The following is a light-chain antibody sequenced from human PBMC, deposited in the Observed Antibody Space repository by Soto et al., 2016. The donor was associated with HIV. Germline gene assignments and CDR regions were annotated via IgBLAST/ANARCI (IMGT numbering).Light chain of an antibody. CDR2: TAS. V-gene: IGKV1-9*01. CDR3: QQLSSHLYT. J-gene: IGKJ2*01. Sequence: DIQLTQSPSFLSASVGDRVTITCRASQDITSYLSWYQQKPGKAPKLLIHTASALQSGVPPRFSGSGSGTEFTLTISSFQPEDFATYYCQQLSSHLYTFGQGTRLEIK. CDR1: QDITSY.